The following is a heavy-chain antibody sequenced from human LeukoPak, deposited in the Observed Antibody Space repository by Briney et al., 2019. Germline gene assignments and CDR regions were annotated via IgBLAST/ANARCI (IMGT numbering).Heavy chain of an antibody. D-gene: IGHD6-13*01. Sequence: GGSLRLSCAASGFTFRSYDMHGVRQATGKGLEWVSAIGTAGDTYSPGSVKSRFTNSRENAKNSLYLQMNSLRAGDTAVYYCARGAAAAGTMDYWGQGTLVTVSS. V-gene: IGHV3-13*01. CDR2: IGTAGDT. CDR1: GFTFRSYD. CDR3: ARGAAAAGTMDY. J-gene: IGHJ4*02.